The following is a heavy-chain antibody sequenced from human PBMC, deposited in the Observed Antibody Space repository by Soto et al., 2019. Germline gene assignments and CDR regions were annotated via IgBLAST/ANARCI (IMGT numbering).Heavy chain of an antibody. CDR3: ARGTGPSRYDAFDI. CDR1: GGSISSYY. V-gene: IGHV4-59*01. CDR2: IYYSGST. D-gene: IGHD3-9*01. J-gene: IGHJ3*02. Sequence: SETLSLTCTVSGGSISSYYWSRIRQPPGKGLEWIGYIYYSGSTNYNPSLKSRVTISVDTSKNQFSLKLSSVTAADTAVYYCARGTGPSRYDAFDIRGQGTMVTVS.